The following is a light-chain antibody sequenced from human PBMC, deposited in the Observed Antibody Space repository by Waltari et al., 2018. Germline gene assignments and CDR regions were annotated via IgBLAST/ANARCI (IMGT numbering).Light chain of an antibody. V-gene: IGLV1-44*01. CDR3: SVWDDSLSGPV. Sequence: QSVVTPPPSASGAPGQRVTISCSASSSHVGRTSINWYQQPPGTAPKVGMYDIDRRPSGVPDRFSGSRSGTTASLTISGLQSEDEADYYCSVWDDSLSGPVFGGGTKLTVL. CDR2: DID. CDR1: SSHVGRTS. J-gene: IGLJ2*01.